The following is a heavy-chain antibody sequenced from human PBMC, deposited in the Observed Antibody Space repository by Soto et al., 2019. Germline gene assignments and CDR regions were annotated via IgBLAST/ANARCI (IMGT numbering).Heavy chain of an antibody. CDR2: INPNSGGT. D-gene: IGHD2-2*01. Sequence: VEMVQSGAEVKKPGASVKVSCKASGYTFTDYFIHWVRQAPGQGLEWMGWINPNSGGTNYAQKFQGRVTMTRDTSITTVSMDLSRLRSDDTATYYCARDTKIPANAIHDGRGGQGTLVTVSS. J-gene: IGHJ4*02. CDR3: ARDTKIPANAIHDGR. CDR1: GYTFTDYF. V-gene: IGHV1-2*02.